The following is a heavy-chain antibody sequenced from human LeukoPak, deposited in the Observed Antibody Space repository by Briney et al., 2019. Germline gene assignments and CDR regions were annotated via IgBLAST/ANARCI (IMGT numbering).Heavy chain of an antibody. J-gene: IGHJ4*02. CDR3: ARDKKTDDYGDYWPWVVDY. D-gene: IGHD4-17*01. V-gene: IGHV3-11*06. CDR1: GFTFSDYY. CDR2: ISSSSSST. Sequence: GGSLRLSCAASGFTFSDYYMSWIRQAPGKGLEWVAYISSSSSSTNYADSVKGRFTISRDNAKNSLYLQMNSLRAEDTAVYYCARDKKTDDYGDYWPWVVDYWGQGTLVTVSS.